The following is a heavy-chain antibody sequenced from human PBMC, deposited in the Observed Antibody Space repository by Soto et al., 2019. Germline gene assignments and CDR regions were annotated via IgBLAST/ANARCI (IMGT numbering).Heavy chain of an antibody. CDR1: GFRFTSFG. V-gene: IGHV3-48*04. D-gene: IGHD3-3*01. J-gene: IGHJ4*02. Sequence: DVVLVNSGGGFVRPGESLRLSCGASGFRFTSFGMNWVRQGPGKGLEWLSYISGLSATTYYADSVRGRFTVSRDHDMNLVFLQLNNLSGDDTAVYSCTRGSAARPDYWGQGSRVGVSS. CDR2: ISGLSATT. CDR3: TRGSAARPDY.